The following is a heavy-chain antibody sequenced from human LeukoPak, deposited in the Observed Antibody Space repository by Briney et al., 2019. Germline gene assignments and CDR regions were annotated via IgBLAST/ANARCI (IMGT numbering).Heavy chain of an antibody. CDR2: INGRNGNT. J-gene: IGHJ5*01. CDR3: ALGYSSGWAVGNGAFDS. D-gene: IGHD6-19*01. CDR1: GYTFTPYT. Sequence: GASVKGSCKPSGYTFTPYTMHWVRQAPVQKLERMGCINGRNGNTKYSQNFLGRVTITRDTSASTVYMELTSMTAEDTARYSCALGYSSGWAVGNGAFDSWGQGTLVIVSS. V-gene: IGHV1-3*01.